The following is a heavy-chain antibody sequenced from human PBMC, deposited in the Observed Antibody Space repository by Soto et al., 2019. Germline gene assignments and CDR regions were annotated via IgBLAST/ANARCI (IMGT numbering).Heavy chain of an antibody. J-gene: IGHJ6*02. Sequence: QVQLVQSGAEVKKPGSSVKVSCKASGGTFSSYAISWVRQAPGQGLEWMGGIIPIFGTANYAQKFQGRVTITADKSTSTAYMELSSLRSEDTAVYYCARGTPTVSEVTGGYYDGMDVWGQGTTVTVSS. CDR2: IIPIFGTA. V-gene: IGHV1-69*06. CDR3: ARGTPTVSEVTGGYYDGMDV. D-gene: IGHD4-17*01. CDR1: GGTFSSYA.